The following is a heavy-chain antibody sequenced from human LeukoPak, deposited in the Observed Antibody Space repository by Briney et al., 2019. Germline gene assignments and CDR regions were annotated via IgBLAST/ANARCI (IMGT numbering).Heavy chain of an antibody. D-gene: IGHD4-17*01. V-gene: IGHV1-2*04. Sequence: EASVKVTCKASGYTFTGYYMHWVRQAPGQWLEWMGWINPNSGGTNYAQKFQGWVTMTRDTPISTAYMELSRLRSDDTAVYYCARAGDYGDPFDYWGQGTLVTVSS. CDR3: ARAGDYGDPFDY. CDR2: INPNSGGT. CDR1: GYTFTGYY. J-gene: IGHJ4*02.